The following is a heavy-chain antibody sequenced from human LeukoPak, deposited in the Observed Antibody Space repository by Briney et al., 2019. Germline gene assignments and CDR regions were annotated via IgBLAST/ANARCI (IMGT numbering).Heavy chain of an antibody. Sequence: KPSETLSLTCAVYGESFSDYYWSWIRQPPGKGLEWIGSIYYSGSTYYNPSLKSRVTISVDTSKNQFSLKLSSVTAADTAVYYCARVPGVYFDFSIGFGSGWFDPWGQGILVTVSS. D-gene: IGHD3-3*01. V-gene: IGHV4-34*01. J-gene: IGHJ5*02. CDR1: GESFSDYY. CDR3: ARVPGVYFDFSIGFGSGWFDP. CDR2: IYYSGST.